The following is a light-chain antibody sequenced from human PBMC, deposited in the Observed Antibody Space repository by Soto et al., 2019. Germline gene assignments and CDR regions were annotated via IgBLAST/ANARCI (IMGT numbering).Light chain of an antibody. CDR1: QSISSW. CDR2: KAS. Sequence: DIQMTQSPSTLSASEGDRVTITCRASQSISSWLAWYQQKPGKAPRLLIYKASSLEGGVPSRFSGSGSGTEFTLTVSSLQPDDFATYYCQQYNGYSRTFGQGTKVDIK. CDR3: QQYNGYSRT. J-gene: IGKJ1*01. V-gene: IGKV1-5*03.